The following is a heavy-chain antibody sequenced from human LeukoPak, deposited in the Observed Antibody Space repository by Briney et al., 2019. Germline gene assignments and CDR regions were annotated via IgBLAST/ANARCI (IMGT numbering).Heavy chain of an antibody. Sequence: SETLSLTCTVSGGSISSYYWSWIRQPAGKGLEWIGRIYTSGSTNYNPSLKSRVTMSVDTSKNQFSLKLSSVTAADTAVYYCAREYCSSRSGCCFDYWGQGTLVTVSS. J-gene: IGHJ4*02. V-gene: IGHV4-4*07. CDR3: AREYCSSRSGCCFDY. CDR1: GGSISSYY. CDR2: IYTSGST. D-gene: IGHD2-2*01.